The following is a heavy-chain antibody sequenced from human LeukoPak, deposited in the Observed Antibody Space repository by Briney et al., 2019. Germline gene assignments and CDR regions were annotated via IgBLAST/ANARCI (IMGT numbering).Heavy chain of an antibody. CDR2: IYHSGST. CDR1: GFTFSSYGM. Sequence: GSLRLSCAASGFTFSSYGMSWVRQAPGKGLEWIGEIYHSGSTNYYPSLKSRVTLSVDKSKNQFSLNLSSVTAADTAVYYCAGTYRYNYYYYMDVWGKGTTVTVSS. CDR3: AGTYRYNYYYYMDV. V-gene: IGHV4-4*02. J-gene: IGHJ6*03. D-gene: IGHD1-1*01.